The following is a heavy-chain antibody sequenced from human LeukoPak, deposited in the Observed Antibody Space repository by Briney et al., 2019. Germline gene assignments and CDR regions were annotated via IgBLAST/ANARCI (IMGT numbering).Heavy chain of an antibody. J-gene: IGHJ6*02. V-gene: IGHV3-9*01. Sequence: GGSLRLSCAASGFTFDDYAMHWVRQAPGKGLEWVSGISWNSGSIGCADSVKGRFTISRDNAKNSLYLQMNSLRAEDTALYYCAKGGIVVVQYGMDVWGQGTTVTVSS. CDR2: ISWNSGSI. CDR1: GFTFDDYA. D-gene: IGHD2-2*01. CDR3: AKGGIVVVQYGMDV.